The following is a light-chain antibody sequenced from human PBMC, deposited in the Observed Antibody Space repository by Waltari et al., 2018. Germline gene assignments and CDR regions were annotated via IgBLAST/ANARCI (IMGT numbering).Light chain of an antibody. V-gene: IGLV3-21*01. CDR3: QIWDSSGEQWV. Sequence: SYVLNHPPSVSVAPGETATILCGGNRIGGKSVHWYQQKSGRAPVVVISEDSDRPSGTPERISGTNSGNTATLTISRVEVGDEADYFCQIWDSSGEQWVFGGGTRLTV. CDR1: RIGGKS. CDR2: EDS. J-gene: IGLJ3*02.